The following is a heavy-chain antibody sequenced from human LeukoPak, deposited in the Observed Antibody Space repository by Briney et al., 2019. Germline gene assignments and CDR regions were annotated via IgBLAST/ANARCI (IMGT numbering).Heavy chain of an antibody. CDR3: AKDPYYYDSSGYLDY. Sequence: GGSLRLSCAAPGFTFDDYAMHWVRQAPGKGLEWVSLISGDGGSTYYADSVKGRFTISRDNSKNSLYLQMNSLRTEDTALYYCAKDPYYYDSSGYLDYWGQGTLVTVSS. D-gene: IGHD3-22*01. J-gene: IGHJ4*02. CDR2: ISGDGGST. V-gene: IGHV3-43*02. CDR1: GFTFDDYA.